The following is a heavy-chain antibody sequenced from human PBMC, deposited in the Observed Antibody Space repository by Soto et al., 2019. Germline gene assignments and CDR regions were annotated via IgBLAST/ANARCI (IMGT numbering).Heavy chain of an antibody. V-gene: IGHV4-39*01. D-gene: IGHD2-15*01. J-gene: IGHJ4*02. CDR1: GGSISSRSYY. CDR3: ASHGDYCSDGSCYSGFFES. CDR2: MYYSGNT. Sequence: LQLQESGPGLVKPSETLALTCTVSGGSISSRSYYWGWIRQPPGKGPEWIGSMYYSGNTHYKPSLKSRVAISVATAKTHFSLNLSSVTAADTAVYYCASHGDYCSDGSCYSGFFESWGQGTLVTVSS.